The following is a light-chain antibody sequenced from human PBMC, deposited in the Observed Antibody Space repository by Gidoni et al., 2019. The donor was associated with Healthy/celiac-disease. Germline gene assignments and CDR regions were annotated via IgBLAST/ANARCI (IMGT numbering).Light chain of an antibody. J-gene: IGKJ1*01. CDR1: QSLLHSNRYNV. Sequence: DLVMTQSPLSLPVTPGEPASTFCRSSQSLLHSNRYNVLDWYLDKPGQSPQLLIYLGSNRASGVPDKFSGSGSGTDFTLKISRVEAEDVGVYYCMQALQTPWTFGQGTKVEIK. V-gene: IGKV2-28*01. CDR3: MQALQTPWT. CDR2: LGS.